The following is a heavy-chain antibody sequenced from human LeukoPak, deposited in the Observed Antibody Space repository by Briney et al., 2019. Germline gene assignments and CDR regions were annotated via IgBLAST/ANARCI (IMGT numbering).Heavy chain of an antibody. V-gene: IGHV3-23*01. D-gene: IGHD6-19*01. Sequence: PGGSLRLSCAASGFTFSSYAMSWVRQAPGKGLEWVSAISGSGGSTYYADSVKGRFTISRDNSKNTLYLQMNSLRAEDTAVYYCVKDLGYSSGWQGGYFDYWGQGTLVTVSS. CDR2: ISGSGGST. J-gene: IGHJ4*02. CDR1: GFTFSSYA. CDR3: VKDLGYSSGWQGGYFDY.